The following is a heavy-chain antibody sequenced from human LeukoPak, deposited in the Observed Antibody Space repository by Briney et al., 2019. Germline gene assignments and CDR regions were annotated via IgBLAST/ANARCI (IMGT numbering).Heavy chain of an antibody. CDR1: GGSISSSSYY. V-gene: IGHV4-39*07. J-gene: IGHJ4*02. CDR3: ARDRASLAVADSRTSDF. D-gene: IGHD6-19*01. Sequence: SETLSLTCTVSGGSISSSSYYWGWIRQPPGKGLEWIGTIYYSGSTYYNPSLKSRVTISADTSKNQFSLKLNSVTAADTAVYYCARDRASLAVADSRTSDFWGQGTLVTVSS. CDR2: IYYSGST.